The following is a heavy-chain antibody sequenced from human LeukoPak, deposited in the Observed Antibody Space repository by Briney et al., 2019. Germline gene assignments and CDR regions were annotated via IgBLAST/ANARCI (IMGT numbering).Heavy chain of an antibody. CDR3: ARGPSGSDY. CDR2: INPSSGGT. V-gene: IGHV1-2*06. CDR1: GYTFTGYY. D-gene: IGHD3-10*01. Sequence: ASVKVSCKVSGYTFTGYYLHWLRQAPGQGLEWMGRINPSSGGTNYAQKFQGRATMTRDTSINTAYMTLSSLRSDDTAVYYCARGPSGSDYWGQGTLVTASS. J-gene: IGHJ4*02.